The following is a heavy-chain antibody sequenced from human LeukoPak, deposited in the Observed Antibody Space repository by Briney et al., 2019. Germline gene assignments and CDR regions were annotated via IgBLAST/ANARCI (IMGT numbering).Heavy chain of an antibody. CDR1: GYSISSGYY. D-gene: IGHD3-9*01. Sequence: SETLSLTCTVSGYSISSGYYWGWIRQPPGKGLEWIGSIYHSGSTYYNPSLKSRVTISVDTSKNQFSLKLSSVTAADTAVYYCASHHYDILTGWWFDPWGQGTLVTVSS. V-gene: IGHV4-38-2*02. CDR3: ASHHYDILTGWWFDP. J-gene: IGHJ5*02. CDR2: IYHSGST.